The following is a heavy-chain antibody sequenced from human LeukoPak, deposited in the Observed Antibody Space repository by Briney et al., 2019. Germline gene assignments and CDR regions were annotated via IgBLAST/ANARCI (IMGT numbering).Heavy chain of an antibody. V-gene: IGHV3-30*01. D-gene: IGHD1-7*01. J-gene: IGHJ6*03. CDR1: GFTFRAFP. CDR3: ARGAGTTVYYIDV. Sequence: GGSLRLSCAASGFTFRAFPMHWVRQAPGQGLQWVAVIGNDGYNKYYSDSVRGRFTISRDNSKNTLSLQMDSLTTEDTAVYYCARGAGTTVYYIDVWGKGTTVTVSS. CDR2: IGNDGYNK.